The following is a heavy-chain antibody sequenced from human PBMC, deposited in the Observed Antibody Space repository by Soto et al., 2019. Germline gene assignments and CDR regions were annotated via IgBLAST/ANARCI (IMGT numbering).Heavy chain of an antibody. CDR1: GFTFSSYA. Sequence: PGGSLRLSCAASGFTFSSYAMHWVRQAPGKGLEWVAVISYDGSNKYYADSVKGRFTISRDNSKNTLYPQMNSLRAEDTAAYYCARTALVASYSSSWYYFDYWGQGTLVTVSS. V-gene: IGHV3-30-3*01. CDR3: ARTALVASYSSSWYYFDY. CDR2: ISYDGSNK. D-gene: IGHD6-13*01. J-gene: IGHJ4*02.